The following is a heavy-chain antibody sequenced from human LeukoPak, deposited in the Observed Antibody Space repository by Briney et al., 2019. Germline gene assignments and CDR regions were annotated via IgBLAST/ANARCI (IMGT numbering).Heavy chain of an antibody. D-gene: IGHD3-16*02. CDR1: GGSISSSNYY. CDR2: IYYSGST. V-gene: IGHV4-39*01. CDR3: ARGGMYYDYVWGSYPVDY. Sequence: SETLSLTCSVSGGSISSSNYYWGWIRQPPGKGLEWIGRIYYSGSTYYNPSLKSRVTISVDTSKNQFSLKLSSVTASDTAVYYCARGGMYYDYVWGSYPVDYWGQGTLVTVPS. J-gene: IGHJ4*02.